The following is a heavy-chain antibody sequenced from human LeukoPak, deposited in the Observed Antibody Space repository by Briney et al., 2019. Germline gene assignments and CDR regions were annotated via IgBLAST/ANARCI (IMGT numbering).Heavy chain of an antibody. D-gene: IGHD6-19*01. V-gene: IGHV3-30*02. CDR3: ASGRESAVAGHTYYYYYYMDV. CDR2: IRSDGSNK. CDR1: GFTFSNYG. Sequence: PGGSLRLSCAASGFTFSNYGMHWVRQAPGRGLEWVAFIRSDGSNKYYADSVKGRFTISRDNSKNTVYLQMNSLRAEDTAVYYCASGRESAVAGHTYYYYYYMDVWGKGTTVTISS. J-gene: IGHJ6*03.